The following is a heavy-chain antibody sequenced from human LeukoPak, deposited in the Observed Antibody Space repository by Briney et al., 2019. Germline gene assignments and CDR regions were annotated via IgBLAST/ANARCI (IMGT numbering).Heavy chain of an antibody. CDR3: ARSPRYFDWSLSVAFDI. D-gene: IGHD3-9*01. J-gene: IGHJ3*02. CDR1: GGSISSSSSY. CDR2: IYYSGST. V-gene: IGHV4-39*01. Sequence: SETLTLTCTVSGGSISSSSSYWGWIRQPPGKGLEWIGNIYYSGSTYYNPSLKSRVTISVDTSKNQFSLKLSSVTAADTAMYYCARSPRYFDWSLSVAFDIWGQGTMVTVSS.